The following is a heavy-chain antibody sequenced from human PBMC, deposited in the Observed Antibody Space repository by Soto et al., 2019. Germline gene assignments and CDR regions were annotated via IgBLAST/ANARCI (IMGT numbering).Heavy chain of an antibody. V-gene: IGHV1-18*01. D-gene: IGHD1-26*01. J-gene: IGHJ6*02. CDR1: GYPFSNYN. CDR2: ISGHSGGP. CDR3: AREGGRGTRIQYYGMDI. Sequence: QVQLVQSGVEVKKPGASVRVSCKASGYPFSNYNITWVRQAPGQGLEWMGRISGHSGGPNYAEKGWDRITIGTDTATRTAYMALRNLRSDDTAVYYCAREGGRGTRIQYYGMDIWGQGTTVTVSS.